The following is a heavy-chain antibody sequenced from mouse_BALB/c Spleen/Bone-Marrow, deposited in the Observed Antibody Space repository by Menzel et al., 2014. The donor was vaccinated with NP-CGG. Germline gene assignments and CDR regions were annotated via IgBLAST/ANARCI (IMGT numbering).Heavy chain of an antibody. J-gene: IGHJ2*01. D-gene: IGHD2-1*01. CDR2: IYPGDGDT. Sequence: VQLQQSGPALVKPGASVKISCKASGFAFSSSWMNWVKQRPGQGLEWIGRIYPGDGDTNYNGKFKGKATLTADKSSSTAYMQLSSLTSVDSAVYFCARRVGNTSFDYWCPGTPLTVSS. CDR1: GFAFSSSW. V-gene: IGHV1-82*01. CDR3: ARRVGNTSFDY.